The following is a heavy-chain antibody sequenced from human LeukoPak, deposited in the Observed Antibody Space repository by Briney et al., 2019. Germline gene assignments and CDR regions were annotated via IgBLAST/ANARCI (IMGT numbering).Heavy chain of an antibody. CDR3: ANTLGSGWVQGPDY. J-gene: IGHJ4*02. V-gene: IGHV3-30*02. Sequence: PGGSLRLSCAASGFTFSTYWMGWVRQAPGKGLEWVAFIRYDGSNKFYADSVKGRFTISRDTSKNTLYLQMNSLRAEDTAVYYCANTLGSGWVQGPDYWGQGTLVTVSS. CDR2: IRYDGSNK. D-gene: IGHD6-19*01. CDR1: GFTFSTYW.